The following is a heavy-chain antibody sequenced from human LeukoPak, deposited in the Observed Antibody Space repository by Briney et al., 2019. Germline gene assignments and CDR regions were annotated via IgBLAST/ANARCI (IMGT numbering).Heavy chain of an antibody. V-gene: IGHV3-7*01. D-gene: IGHD6-19*01. J-gene: IGHJ4*02. CDR1: GFTFSSYW. Sequence: GGSLRLSCAASGFTFSSYWMSWVRQAPGKGLEWVANIKQDGSEKYYVDSVKGRFTISRDNAKNSLYLQMNSLRAEDTAVYYCARDGSSSIAVAGTLDYWGQGTLVTVSS. CDR2: IKQDGSEK. CDR3: ARDGSSSIAVAGTLDY.